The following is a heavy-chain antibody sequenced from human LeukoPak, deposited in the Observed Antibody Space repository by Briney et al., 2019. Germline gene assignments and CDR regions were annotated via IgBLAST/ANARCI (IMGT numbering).Heavy chain of an antibody. J-gene: IGHJ4*02. CDR2: IYTSGST. CDR3: ARTYYYDSSGYYYSPSAYYFDY. D-gene: IGHD3-22*01. V-gene: IGHV4-4*07. CDR1: GGSISSYY. Sequence: KTSETLSLTCTVSGGSISSYYWSWIRQPAGKGLEWIGRIYTSGSTNYNPSLKSRVTMAVDTSKNQFSLKLSSVTAADTAVYYCARTYYYDSSGYYYSPSAYYFDYWGQGTLVTVSS.